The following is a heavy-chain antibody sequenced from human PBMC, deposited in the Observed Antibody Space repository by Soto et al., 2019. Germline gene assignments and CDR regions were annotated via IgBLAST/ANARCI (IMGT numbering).Heavy chain of an antibody. D-gene: IGHD5-18*01. CDR1: GFTFSSFA. CDR3: AKAAAGYNNVWPFDC. J-gene: IGHJ4*02. Sequence: EVQLLESGGGFVQPGGSLRLSCAASGFTFSSFAMSWVRQAPGQGLEWVAAIGGRGGGTYYADSVKGRFTISRDNTKSTMHLQMNSQRAEDTAVYYCAKAAAGYNNVWPFDCWGKGALVTVSS. CDR2: IGGRGGGT. V-gene: IGHV3-23*01.